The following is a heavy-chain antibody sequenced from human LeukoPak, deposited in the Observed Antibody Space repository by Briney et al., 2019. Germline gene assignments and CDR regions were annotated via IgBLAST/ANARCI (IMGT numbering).Heavy chain of an antibody. Sequence: GGSLRLSCAASGFTSDDYAMHWVRQAPGKGLEWVSGISWNSGSIGYADSVKGRFTISRDNAKNSLYLQMNSLRAEDTALYYCAKVGATGYYFDYWGQGTLVTVSS. CDR3: AKVGATGYYFDY. V-gene: IGHV3-9*02. CDR1: GFTSDDYA. CDR2: ISWNSGSI. J-gene: IGHJ4*02. D-gene: IGHD1-26*01.